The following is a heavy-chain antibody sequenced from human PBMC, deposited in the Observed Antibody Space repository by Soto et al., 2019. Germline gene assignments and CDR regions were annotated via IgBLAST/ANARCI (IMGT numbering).Heavy chain of an antibody. V-gene: IGHV1-69*13. CDR1: GGTFSSYA. CDR2: IIPIFGTA. D-gene: IGHD3-22*01. CDR3: ARAKGGYYDSSGRTWYFDY. Sequence: GASVKVSCKASGGTFSSYAISWVRQAPGQGLEWMGGIIPIFGTANYAQKFQGRVTITADESTSTAYMELSSLRSEDTAVYYCARAKGGYYDSSGRTWYFDYWGQGTLVTVSS. J-gene: IGHJ4*02.